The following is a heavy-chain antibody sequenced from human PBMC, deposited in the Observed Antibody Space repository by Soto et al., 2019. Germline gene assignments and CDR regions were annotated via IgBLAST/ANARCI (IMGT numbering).Heavy chain of an antibody. CDR1: GGSFSGYY. Sequence: QVQLQQWGAGLLKPSETLSLTCAVYGGSFSGYYWSWIRQPPGKGLEWIGEINHSGSTNYNPSLKSRVTISVDTSKNQFSLKLSSVTAADTAVYYCARGMREVGAASHYFDYWGQGTLVTVSS. CDR3: ARGMREVGAASHYFDY. CDR2: INHSGST. V-gene: IGHV4-34*01. D-gene: IGHD2-15*01. J-gene: IGHJ4*02.